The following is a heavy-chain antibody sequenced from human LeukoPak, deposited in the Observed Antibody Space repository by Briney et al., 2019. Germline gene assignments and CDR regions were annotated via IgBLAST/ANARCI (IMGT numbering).Heavy chain of an antibody. D-gene: IGHD5-18*01. Sequence: PGGSLRLSCEASGFAFSNYAMSWVRQAPGKGLEWVSGISDITYYADSVKGRFTISRDNSKNTLYLQMNSLRAEDTAVYYCAKGDVDTAMTTYYYYYMDVWGKGTTVTISS. J-gene: IGHJ6*03. CDR2: ISDIT. V-gene: IGHV3-23*01. CDR1: GFAFSNYA. CDR3: AKGDVDTAMTTYYYYYMDV.